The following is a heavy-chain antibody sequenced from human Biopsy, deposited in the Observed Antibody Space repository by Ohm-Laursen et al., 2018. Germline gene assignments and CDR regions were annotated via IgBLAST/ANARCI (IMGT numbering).Heavy chain of an antibody. V-gene: IGHV1-69*10. J-gene: IGHJ5*02. CDR3: ARGEGSSWFDP. D-gene: IGHD1-26*01. CDR2: IIPIPNVA. Sequence: SVKVSCKVSGDSFTSYAIGWVRQAPGQGLEWMGGIIPIPNVATYAQKFQGRITITAGESTSTAYMELSSLTSDDTAVYFCARGEGSSWFDPWGHGTLVTVSS. CDR1: GDSFTSYA.